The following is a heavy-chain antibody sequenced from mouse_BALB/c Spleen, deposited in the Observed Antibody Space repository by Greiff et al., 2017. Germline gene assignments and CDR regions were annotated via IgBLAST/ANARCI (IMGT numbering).Heavy chain of an antibody. CDR3: ARHDDGYWFAY. V-gene: IGHV5-4*02. CDR2: ISDGGST. D-gene: IGHD2-3*01. J-gene: IGHJ3*01. Sequence: EVKLVESGGGLVKPGGSLKLSCAASGFTFSDYYMYWVRQTPEKRLEWVATISDGGSTYYPDTMERRFIISRDNTKKTLYLQMSSLRSEDTALYYCARHDDGYWFAYWGQGTLVTVSA. CDR1: GFTFSDYY.